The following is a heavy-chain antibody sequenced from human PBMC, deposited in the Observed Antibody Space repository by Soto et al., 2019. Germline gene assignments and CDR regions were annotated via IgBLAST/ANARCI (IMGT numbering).Heavy chain of an antibody. CDR2: IYYRGNT. V-gene: IGHV4-39*07. J-gene: IGHJ5*02. D-gene: IGHD3-3*01. CDR1: GGSISSGGHY. CDR3: ARERKDDFWSGYYPINWFDP. Sequence: KTSETLSLTCTVSGGSISSGGHYWGWIRQPPGKGLEWIGNIYYRGNTYYNPSLRSRVTISVDTSKNQFSLKLSSVTAADTAVYYCARERKDDFWSGYYPINWFDPWGQGTLVTVSS.